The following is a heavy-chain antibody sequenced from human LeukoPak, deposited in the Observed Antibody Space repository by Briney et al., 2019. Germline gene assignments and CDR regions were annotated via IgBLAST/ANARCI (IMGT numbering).Heavy chain of an antibody. CDR2: IYHSGST. Sequence: SETLSLTCAVSGGSISSGGYSWSWIRQPPGKGLEWIGYIYHSGSTYYNPSLKSRVTISVDRSKNQFSLKLSSVTAADTAVYYCAATYYYDSSGYPTYWGQGTLATVSS. V-gene: IGHV4-30-2*01. CDR1: GGSISSGGYS. D-gene: IGHD3-22*01. J-gene: IGHJ4*02. CDR3: AATYYYDSSGYPTY.